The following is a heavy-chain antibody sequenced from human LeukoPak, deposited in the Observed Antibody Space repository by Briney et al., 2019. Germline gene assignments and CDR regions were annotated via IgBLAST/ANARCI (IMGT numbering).Heavy chain of an antibody. J-gene: IGHJ5*02. CDR1: GFTFSSYS. CDR2: IRYDGSNK. V-gene: IGHV3-30*02. D-gene: IGHD5-18*01. Sequence: GGSLRLSCAASGFTFSSYSMNWVRQAPGKGLEWVAFIRYDGSNKYYADSVKGRFTISRDNSKNTLYLQMNSLRAEDTAVYYCAKDQLSQLGPRGARINNWFDPWGQGTLVTVSS. CDR3: AKDQLSQLGPRGARINNWFDP.